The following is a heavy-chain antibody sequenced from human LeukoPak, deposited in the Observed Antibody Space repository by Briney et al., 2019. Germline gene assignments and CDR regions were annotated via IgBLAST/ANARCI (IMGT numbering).Heavy chain of an antibody. CDR1: GLTFSSYA. CDR2: ISGSGGST. V-gene: IGHV3-23*01. J-gene: IGHJ4*02. CDR3: AKDFRIGYSAHFDY. Sequence: GGPLRLSCAASGLTFSSYAMAWVRQAPGKGLEWVSGISGSGGSTYYADSVKGRFTISRDNSKNTLYLQMDSLRGEDTAVYYCAKDFRIGYSAHFDYWGQGALVTVSS. D-gene: IGHD2-21*01.